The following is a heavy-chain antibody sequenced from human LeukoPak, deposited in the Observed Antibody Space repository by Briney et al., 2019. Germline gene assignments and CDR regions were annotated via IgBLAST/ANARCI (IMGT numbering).Heavy chain of an antibody. V-gene: IGHV1-2*02. CDR3: AKDPFDQMLPENWFDP. CDR1: GYTFTGYY. D-gene: IGHD2-2*01. Sequence: GASVKVSCKASGYTFTGYYMHWVRQAPGQGLEWMGWINPNSGGTNYAQKFQGRVTMTRDTSISTAYMELSRLRFADTAVYYCAKDPFDQMLPENWFDPWGQGTLVTVSS. CDR2: INPNSGGT. J-gene: IGHJ5*02.